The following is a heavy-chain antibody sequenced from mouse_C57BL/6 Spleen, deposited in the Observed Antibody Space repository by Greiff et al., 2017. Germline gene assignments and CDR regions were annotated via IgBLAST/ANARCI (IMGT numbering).Heavy chain of an antibody. V-gene: IGHV1-69*01. CDR1: GYTFTSYW. D-gene: IGHD5-5*01. J-gene: IGHJ3*01. CDR2: IDPSDSYT. Sequence: QVQLQQPGAELVMPGASVKLSCKASGYTFTSYWMHWVKQRPGQGLEWIGEIDPSDSYTNYNQKFKGKSTLTVDKSSSTAYMQLSSLTSEDSAVYYCASGVLPSRGFAYWGQGTLVTVSA. CDR3: ASGVLPSRGFAY.